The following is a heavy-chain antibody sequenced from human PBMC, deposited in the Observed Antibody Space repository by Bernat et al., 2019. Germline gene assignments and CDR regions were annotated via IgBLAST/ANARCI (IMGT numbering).Heavy chain of an antibody. D-gene: IGHD6-13*01. CDR2: IYYSGST. J-gene: IGHJ2*01. CDR3: ARSFGSSSWYFDL. Sequence: QVQLQESGPGLVKPSQTRSLTCTVSGGSISSDGYYWSWIRQHPGKGLEWIGYIYYSGSTYYNPSLESRVTISVDTSKRQFSLRLSSVTAADTAVYYCARSFGSSSWYFDLWGRGTLVTVSS. CDR1: GGSISSDGYY. V-gene: IGHV4-31*03.